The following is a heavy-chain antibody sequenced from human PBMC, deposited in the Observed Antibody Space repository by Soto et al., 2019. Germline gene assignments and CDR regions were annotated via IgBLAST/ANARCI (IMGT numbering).Heavy chain of an antibody. Sequence: SETLCLTCTGSGGFISCYYWSWIRQPPGKGLEWIGYIYHSGSTYYNPSLKSRVTISVDRSKNQFSLKLSSVTAADTAVYYCARVPDRWGQGTLVTVS. J-gene: IGHJ5*02. CDR2: IYHSGST. CDR1: GGFISCYY. D-gene: IGHD2-2*01. CDR3: ARVPDR. V-gene: IGHV4-59*12.